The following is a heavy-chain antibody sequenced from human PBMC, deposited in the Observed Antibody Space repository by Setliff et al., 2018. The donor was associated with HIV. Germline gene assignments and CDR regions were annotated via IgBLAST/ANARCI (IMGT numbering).Heavy chain of an antibody. CDR1: GGSFSGYY. CDR2: INHSGST. CDR3: ARATATWLVDN. Sequence: SETLSLTCAVYGGSFSGYYWSWIRQPPGKGLEWIGEINHSGSTNYNPSLKSRLTISTDASKNQFSLKLSSVTTADTAVYYCARATATWLVDNWGQGTLVTVSS. V-gene: IGHV4-34*01. D-gene: IGHD2-15*01. J-gene: IGHJ4*02.